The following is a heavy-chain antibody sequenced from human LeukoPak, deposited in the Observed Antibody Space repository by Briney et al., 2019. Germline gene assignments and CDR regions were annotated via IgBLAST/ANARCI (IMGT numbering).Heavy chain of an antibody. V-gene: IGHV3-23*01. CDR3: AKLLYYYDSSQPY. Sequence: PGGSLRLSCAASGFTFRNYGMNWVRQAPGKELEWVSLMSGSGARTYYADSVKGRFTISRDNSKNTLYLHMNSLRAEDTAVYYCAKLLYYYDSSQPYWGQGTLVTVSS. D-gene: IGHD3-22*01. J-gene: IGHJ4*02. CDR1: GFTFRNYG. CDR2: MSGSGART.